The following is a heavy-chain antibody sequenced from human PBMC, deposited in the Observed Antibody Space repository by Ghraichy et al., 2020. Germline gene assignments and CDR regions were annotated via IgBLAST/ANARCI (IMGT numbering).Heavy chain of an antibody. CDR1: GGSISGSNW. CDR3: ARNGGSGWSFDY. CDR2: MYHGGDT. Sequence: SETLSLTCAVSGGSISGSNWWSWVRQPPGKGLEWIGEMYHGGDTHYNPSLKIRVTISVDKSKNHFSLELTSATAADTAMYYCARNGGSGWSFDYWGQGTLVTVSS. J-gene: IGHJ4*02. V-gene: IGHV4-4*02. D-gene: IGHD6-19*01.